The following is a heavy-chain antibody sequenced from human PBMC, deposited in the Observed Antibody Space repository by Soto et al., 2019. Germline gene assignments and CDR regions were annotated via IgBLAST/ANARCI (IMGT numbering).Heavy chain of an antibody. Sequence: EVQLVESGGGLVQPGGSLRLSCAASGFTFSDSAIHWFRQASGKGLEWLGLIRSNANNYATAYGASVKGRFTISRDDSKNTAYLQMNSLKTEDTAISYCSRQMFSPDNHWGQGTLVTVSS. CDR3: SRQMFSPDNH. V-gene: IGHV3-73*01. J-gene: IGHJ5*02. CDR1: GFTFSDSA. CDR2: IRSNANNYAT. D-gene: IGHD3-10*02.